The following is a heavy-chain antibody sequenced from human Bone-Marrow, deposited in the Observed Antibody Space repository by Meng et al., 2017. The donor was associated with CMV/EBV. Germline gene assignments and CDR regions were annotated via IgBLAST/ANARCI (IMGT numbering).Heavy chain of an antibody. Sequence: ASVKVSCKASGYTFTGYYMHWVRQAPGQGLEWMGWINPNSGGTNYAQKFQGRVTMTRDTSISTAYMELSSLRSEDTAVYYCARHCSSTSCYGGFRYYGMDVWGQGTTVTVSS. V-gene: IGHV1-2*02. D-gene: IGHD2-2*01. J-gene: IGHJ6*02. CDR3: ARHCSSTSCYGGFRYYGMDV. CDR1: GYTFTGYY. CDR2: INPNSGGT.